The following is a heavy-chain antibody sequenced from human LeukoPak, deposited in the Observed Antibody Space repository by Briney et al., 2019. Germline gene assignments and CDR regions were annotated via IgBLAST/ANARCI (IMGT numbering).Heavy chain of an antibody. CDR3: TRDRGAYNLYDY. Sequence: GGSLRLSCTASGFTFGDYAMSWIRQAPGEGLEWVGFIRSKAYGETADYAASVKGRFTISRDDSKAIAYLQMDSLKTEDTAVYHCTRDRGAYNLYDYWGQGTLVTVSS. V-gene: IGHV3-49*03. D-gene: IGHD1-1*01. CDR2: IRSKAYGETA. CDR1: GFTFGDYA. J-gene: IGHJ4*02.